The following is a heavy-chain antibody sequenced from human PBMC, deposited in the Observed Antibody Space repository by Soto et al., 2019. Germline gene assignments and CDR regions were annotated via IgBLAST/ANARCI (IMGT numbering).Heavy chain of an antibody. CDR1: GGSISGYY. CDR2: IFYSGNT. CDR3: ARVGSSGWSPDY. J-gene: IGHJ4*02. V-gene: IGHV4-59*01. Sequence: SETLSLTCTVSGGSISGYYWTWIRQPPGKGLEWIGYIFYSGNTNYNPSLRSRVTISVDTSKNHFSLKVNSVTTADTAMYYCARVGSSGWSPDYLGQGTLVTVSS. D-gene: IGHD6-13*01.